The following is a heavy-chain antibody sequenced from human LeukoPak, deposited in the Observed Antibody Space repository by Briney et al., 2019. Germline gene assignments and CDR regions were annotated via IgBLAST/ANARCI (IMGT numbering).Heavy chain of an antibody. CDR2: ISSSSSTI. D-gene: IGHD6-13*01. Sequence: AGGSLRLSCAASGFTFSDYYMGWIRHAPGKGLEWVSHISSSSSTIYYADSVKGRFTISRDSSKNAVYLQMNSLRDEDTAVYYCAKSPYRGGSSWTEFDYWGQGTLVTVSS. CDR1: GFTFSDYY. V-gene: IGHV3-11*04. CDR3: AKSPYRGGSSWTEFDY. J-gene: IGHJ4*02.